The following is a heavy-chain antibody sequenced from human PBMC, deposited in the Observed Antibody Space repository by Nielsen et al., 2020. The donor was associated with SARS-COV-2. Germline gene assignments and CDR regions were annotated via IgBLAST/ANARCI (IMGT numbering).Heavy chain of an antibody. J-gene: IGHJ4*02. CDR2: IFYNGRT. V-gene: IGHV4-59*01. D-gene: IGHD7-27*01. CDR1: GASMRNDY. CDR3: ARDTGVDIDY. Sequence: SETLSLTCTVSGASMRNDYWSWIRRPPGKGLEWIGYIFYNGRTNYSPSLKSRVTMSVDTSKKRFSLHLTSVTAADTAVYYCARDTGVDIDYWGQGIQVTVSS.